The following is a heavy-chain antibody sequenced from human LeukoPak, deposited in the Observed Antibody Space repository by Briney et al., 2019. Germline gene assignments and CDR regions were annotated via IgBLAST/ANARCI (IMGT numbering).Heavy chain of an antibody. CDR2: IRQDGSEK. CDR1: GFTFSSYW. CDR3: AREAPPQQLVHWFDP. J-gene: IGHJ5*02. Sequence: GGSLRLSCAASGFTFSSYWMSWVRQAPGKGLEWVANIRQDGSEKYYVDSVKGRFTISRDNAKNSLYLQMNSPRAEDTAVYYCAREAPPQQLVHWFDPWGQGTLVTISS. D-gene: IGHD6-6*01. V-gene: IGHV3-7*01.